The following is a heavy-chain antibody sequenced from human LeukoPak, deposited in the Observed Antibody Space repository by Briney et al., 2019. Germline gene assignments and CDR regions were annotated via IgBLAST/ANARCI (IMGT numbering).Heavy chain of an antibody. CDR3: ARFPLATTIRDY. D-gene: IGHD1-14*01. Sequence: SETLSLTCTVSGGSISSSSYYWGWTRQPPGKGLEWIGSIYYSGSTYYNPSLKSRVTISVDTSKNQFSLKLSSVTAADTAVYYCARFPLATTIRDYWGQGTLVTVSS. CDR2: IYYSGST. J-gene: IGHJ4*02. CDR1: GGSISSSSYY. V-gene: IGHV4-39*01.